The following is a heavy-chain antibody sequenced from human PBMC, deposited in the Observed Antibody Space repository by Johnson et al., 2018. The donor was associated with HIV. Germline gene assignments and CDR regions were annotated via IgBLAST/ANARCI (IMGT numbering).Heavy chain of an antibody. CDR2: ISSSGSSI. J-gene: IGHJ3*02. D-gene: IGHD3-9*01. CDR3: ARAYDDSFTGRDDAFDI. Sequence: QVQLVEPGGGLVKPGGSLRLSCAASGSTFSDYYMSWIRQAPGKGLAWVSYISSSGSSIFYADSVKGRFTISRDNAMNSLHLQMNSRRSDDTAVYYCARAYDDSFTGRDDAFDIWGQGTMVTVSS. V-gene: IGHV3-11*01. CDR1: GSTFSDYY.